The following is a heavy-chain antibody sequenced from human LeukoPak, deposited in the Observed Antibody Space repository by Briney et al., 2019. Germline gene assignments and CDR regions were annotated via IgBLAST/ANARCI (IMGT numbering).Heavy chain of an antibody. CDR2: INPNSGGT. D-gene: IGHD3-22*01. Sequence: AXXKVSCKASGYTFTGYYMHWVRQAPGQGLEWMGWINPNSGGTNYAQKFQGRVTMTRDKSISTAYMELSRLRSDDTAVYYCARDLGYYDSSGYTDPWGQGTLVTVSS. J-gene: IGHJ5*02. CDR1: GYTFTGYY. CDR3: ARDLGYYDSSGYTDP. V-gene: IGHV1-2*02.